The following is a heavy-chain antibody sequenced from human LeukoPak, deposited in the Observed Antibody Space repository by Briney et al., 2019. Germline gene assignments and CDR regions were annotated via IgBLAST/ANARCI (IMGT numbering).Heavy chain of an antibody. CDR3: ARSSGHSYGDFDY. V-gene: IGHV4-59*01. D-gene: IGHD5-18*01. CDR1: GVSITSNY. J-gene: IGHJ4*02. Sequence: SETLSLTCSVSGVSITSNYWSWIRQPPGKGLEWLGYTHHSGATSYNPSLKSRSTMSLDTSNNQFSLKLSSVTAADTAVYYCARSSGHSYGDFDYWGQGNLVTVSS. CDR2: THHSGAT.